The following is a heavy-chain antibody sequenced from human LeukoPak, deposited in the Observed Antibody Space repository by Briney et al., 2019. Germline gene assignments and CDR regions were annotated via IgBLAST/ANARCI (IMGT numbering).Heavy chain of an antibody. V-gene: IGHV3-11*01. D-gene: IGHD3-3*01. J-gene: IGHJ4*02. CDR3: AKEYYDFWSGYPHDY. CDR1: GFTFSDSY. Sequence: GESLKISCAASGFTFSDSYMTWIRQAPGRGLEWISYISESGSDISYADPVKGRFTISRDNAKNSLYLQMDSLRAEDTAVYYCAKEYYDFWSGYPHDYWGQGTLVTVSS. CDR2: ISESGSDI.